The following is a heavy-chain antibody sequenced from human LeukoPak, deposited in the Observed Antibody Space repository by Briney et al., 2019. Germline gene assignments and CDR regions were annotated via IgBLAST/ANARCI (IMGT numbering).Heavy chain of an antibody. CDR3: ARLPQTPDYCSSGGYYQLGY. D-gene: IGHD3-22*01. CDR1: RYTFTSYD. CDR2: MNPNTGRT. J-gene: IGHJ4*02. V-gene: IGHV1-8*01. Sequence: ASVKVSCKASRYTFTSYDINWVREAAGQGLEWMGWMNPNTGRTGFAQKFQDRLTMTRDTSISTAYLELSSLRSEDTAIYYYARLPQTPDYCSSGGYYQLGYWGQGTPVTVSS.